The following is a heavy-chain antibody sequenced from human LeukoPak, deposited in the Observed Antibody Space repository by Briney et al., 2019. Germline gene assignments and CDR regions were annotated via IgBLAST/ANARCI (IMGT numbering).Heavy chain of an antibody. CDR2: IRYDGSNK. CDR1: GFTFSSYG. CDR3: AKEEWFGELLAY. J-gene: IGHJ4*02. Sequence: GGSLRLSCAASGFTFSSYGTHWVRQAPGKGLEWVAFIRYDGSNKYYADSVKGRFTISRDNSKNTLYLQMNSLRAEDTAVYYCAKEEWFGELLAYWGQGTLVTVSS. D-gene: IGHD3-10*01. V-gene: IGHV3-30*02.